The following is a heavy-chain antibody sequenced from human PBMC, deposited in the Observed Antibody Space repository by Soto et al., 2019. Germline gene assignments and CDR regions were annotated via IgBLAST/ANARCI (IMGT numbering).Heavy chain of an antibody. Sequence: EVQLVESGGGLVKPGGSLRLSCAASGFTFSSYTMNWVRQAPGKGLEWVSSISSSSSYRYYADSVKGRFTISRDSAKNSLDLQMNSLRVEDTAVYYCARCLDFDYWGQGTLVTVSS. J-gene: IGHJ4*02. CDR1: GFTFSSYT. CDR2: ISSSSSYR. D-gene: IGHD3-16*01. V-gene: IGHV3-21*01. CDR3: ARCLDFDY.